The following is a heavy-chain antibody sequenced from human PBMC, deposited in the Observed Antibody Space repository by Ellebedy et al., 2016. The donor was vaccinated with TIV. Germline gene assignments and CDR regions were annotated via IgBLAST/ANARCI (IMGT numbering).Heavy chain of an antibody. CDR3: ARLGGRGSHGSNSAYTDY. Sequence: GESLKISXKGSGYSFTSYWIGWVRQMPGKGLEWMGIIYPGDSDTRYSPSFQGQVTMSADKSVSIAYLQWSSLKASDTAMYYCARLGGRGSHGSNSAYTDYWGQGTLVTVSS. CDR2: IYPGDSDT. V-gene: IGHV5-51*01. J-gene: IGHJ4*02. D-gene: IGHD4-23*01. CDR1: GYSFTSYW.